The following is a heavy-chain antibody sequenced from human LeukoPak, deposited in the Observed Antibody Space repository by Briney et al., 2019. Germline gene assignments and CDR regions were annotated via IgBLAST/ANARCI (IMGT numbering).Heavy chain of an antibody. Sequence: ASVKVSCKASGGTFSSYAISWVRQAPGQGLEWMGRIIPILGIANYAQKFQGRVTITADKSTSTAYMELSSLRSEDTAVYYCARIGSGSYYTYLDYWGQGTLVTVSS. D-gene: IGHD3-10*01. V-gene: IGHV1-69*04. CDR3: ARIGSGSYYTYLDY. CDR1: GGTFSSYA. CDR2: IIPILGIA. J-gene: IGHJ4*02.